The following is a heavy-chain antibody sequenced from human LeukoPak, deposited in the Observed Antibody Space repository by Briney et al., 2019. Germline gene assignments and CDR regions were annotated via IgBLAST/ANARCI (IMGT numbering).Heavy chain of an antibody. J-gene: IGHJ4*02. CDR3: AKSTGDRRSFDY. D-gene: IGHD4-17*01. V-gene: IGHV3-23*01. CDR1: GFTFSSYA. Sequence: GGSLRLSCAASGFTFSSYAMSWVRQAPGKGLDWVSTISGSGGSTYYADSVKGRFTIFRDNSKNTLYLQMNSLRAEDTAVYYCAKSTGDRRSFDYWGQGTLVTVSS. CDR2: ISGSGGST.